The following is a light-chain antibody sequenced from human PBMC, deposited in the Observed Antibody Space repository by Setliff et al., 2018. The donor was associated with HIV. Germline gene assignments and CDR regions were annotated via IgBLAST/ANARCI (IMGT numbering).Light chain of an antibody. J-gene: IGLJ2*01. CDR3: QSYDNSLSGVL. V-gene: IGLV1-40*01. Sequence: QSALTQPPSVSGAPGQRVTSSCTGNSSNIGAGYNVHWYQQLPGTAPKLLIYDNTHRPSGVSDRFSGSKSGTSASLAITSLQAEDETDYYCQSYDNSLSGVLFGGGTKVTVL. CDR1: SSNIGAGYN. CDR2: DNT.